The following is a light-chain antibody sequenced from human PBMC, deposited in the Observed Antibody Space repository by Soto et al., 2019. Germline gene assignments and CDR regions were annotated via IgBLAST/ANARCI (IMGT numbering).Light chain of an antibody. CDR1: SSDVGGYKY. J-gene: IGLJ1*01. CDR3: SSYAGINNLGV. V-gene: IGLV2-8*01. Sequence: QSALTQPPSASGSPGQSVTISCTGTSSDVGGYKYVSWYQQHPGKAPKLMILEVNKRPSGVPDRFSGSKSGNRASLTVSGLQAEDEADYYCSSYAGINNLGVFGTGTKVTVL. CDR2: EVN.